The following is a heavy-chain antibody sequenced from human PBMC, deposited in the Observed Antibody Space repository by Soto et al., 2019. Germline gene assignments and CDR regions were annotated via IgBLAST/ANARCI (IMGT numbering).Heavy chain of an antibody. D-gene: IGHD5-12*01. V-gene: IGHV1-69*02. CDR2: IIPILGIA. J-gene: IGHJ6*03. CDR1: GGTFSSYT. CDR3: AVGDRATMYYYYMDV. Sequence: GASVKVSCKASGGTFSSYTISWVRQAPGQGLEWMGRIIPILGIANYAQKFQGRVTITADKSTSTAYMELSSLRSEDTAVYYCAVGDRATMYYYYMDVWGKGTTVTVSS.